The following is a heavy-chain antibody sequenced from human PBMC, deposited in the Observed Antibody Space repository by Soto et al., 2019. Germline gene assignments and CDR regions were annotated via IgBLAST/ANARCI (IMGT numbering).Heavy chain of an antibody. CDR3: ATRSPAFDF. J-gene: IGHJ4*02. Sequence: ASVKVSCKTSGYTFTSYGIAWVRQAPGQGLEWMGWISTSRGNTNYAQKFQGRVTMTTDTSTSTAYMELRSLRSDDTAVYYCATRSPAFDFWGQGTLVTVSS. V-gene: IGHV1-18*01. CDR2: ISTSRGNT. CDR1: GYTFTSYG.